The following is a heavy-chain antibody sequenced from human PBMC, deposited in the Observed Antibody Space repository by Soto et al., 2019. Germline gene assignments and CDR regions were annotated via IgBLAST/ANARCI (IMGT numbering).Heavy chain of an antibody. V-gene: IGHV4-34*01. CDR2: INHSGST. Sequence: SETLSLTCAVYGGSFSGYYWSWIRQPPGKGLEWIGEINHSGSTNYNPSLKSRVTISVDTSKSQFSLKLSSVTAADTAVYYCARRNCSGGSCYSKGDYFDYWGQGTLVTVSS. D-gene: IGHD2-15*01. J-gene: IGHJ4*02. CDR1: GGSFSGYY. CDR3: ARRNCSGGSCYSKGDYFDY.